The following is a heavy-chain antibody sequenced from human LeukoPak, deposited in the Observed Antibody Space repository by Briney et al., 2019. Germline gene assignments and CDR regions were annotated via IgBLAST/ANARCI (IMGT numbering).Heavy chain of an antibody. CDR2: ISYDGSNK. D-gene: IGHD5-24*01. CDR1: GFTFSNYA. Sequence: GGSLRLSCAASGFTFSNYAMHWARQAPGKGLEWVAVISYDGSNKYYAYSVKGRFTISRDNSKNTLYLQMNSLRAEDTAVYYCARDRGDGYNYFDYWGQGTLVTVSS. CDR3: ARDRGDGYNYFDY. J-gene: IGHJ4*02. V-gene: IGHV3-30-3*01.